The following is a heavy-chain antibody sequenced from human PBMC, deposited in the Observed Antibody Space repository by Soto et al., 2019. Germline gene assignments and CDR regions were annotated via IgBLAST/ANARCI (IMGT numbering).Heavy chain of an antibody. Sequence: PGGSLRLSCAASGFTFSSYCMHWVRQAPGKGLVWVSRINSDGSSTSYADSVKGRFTISRDNAKNTLYLQMNSLRAEDTAVYYCARGTPYFYYSSGLHRIELWGQRTPVTV. CDR2: INSDGSST. V-gene: IGHV3-74*01. D-gene: IGHD3-22*01. CDR1: GFTFSSYC. J-gene: IGHJ6*02. CDR3: ARGTPYFYYSSGLHRIEL.